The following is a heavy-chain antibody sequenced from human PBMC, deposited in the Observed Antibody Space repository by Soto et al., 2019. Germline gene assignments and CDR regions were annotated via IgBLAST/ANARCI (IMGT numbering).Heavy chain of an antibody. D-gene: IGHD3-10*01. CDR2: IWYDGTNK. J-gene: IGHJ4*02. CDR3: ARSGVRDPLYFDY. V-gene: IGHV3-33*01. Sequence: PGGSLRLSCAASGFTFSSYGMHWVRQGPGKGLEWVAIIWYDGTNKYYGDSVKGRFTITRDNSQNTLYLQMNSLRAEDTAVYYCARSGVRDPLYFDYWGQGTLVTVSS. CDR1: GFTFSSYG.